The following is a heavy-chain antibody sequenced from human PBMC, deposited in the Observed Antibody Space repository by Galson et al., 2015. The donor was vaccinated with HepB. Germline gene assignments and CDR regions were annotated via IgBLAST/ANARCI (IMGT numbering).Heavy chain of an antibody. CDR1: GYTFTDYY. D-gene: IGHD2-2*01. J-gene: IGHJ4*02. Sequence: SVKVSCKASGYTFTDYYMHWVRQAPGQGLEWMGWINPNSGGTKNAQKFQGWVTMTRDTSISTAYMDLTRLTSDDTAVYYCALEICTSSSCHGSFDYWGQGTLVTVSS. V-gene: IGHV1-2*04. CDR2: INPNSGGT. CDR3: ALEICTSSSCHGSFDY.